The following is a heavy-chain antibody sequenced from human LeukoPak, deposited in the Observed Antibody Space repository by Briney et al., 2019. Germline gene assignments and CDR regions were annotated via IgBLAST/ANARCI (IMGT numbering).Heavy chain of an antibody. CDR2: INPNSGGT. CDR1: GYTFTGYY. J-gene: IGHJ4*02. Sequence: ASVKVSCKTSGYTFTGYYMHWVRQAPGQGLEWMGWINPNSGGTNYAQKFQGRVTMTRDTSISTAYMELSRLRSDDTVVYYCAREDSSGWYYDYWGQGTLVTVSS. V-gene: IGHV1-2*02. D-gene: IGHD6-19*01. CDR3: AREDSSGWYYDY.